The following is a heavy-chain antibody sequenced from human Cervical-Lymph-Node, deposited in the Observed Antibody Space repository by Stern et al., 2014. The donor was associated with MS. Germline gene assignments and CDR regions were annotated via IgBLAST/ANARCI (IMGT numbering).Heavy chain of an antibody. CDR3: AKGDNWRRLNP. J-gene: IGHJ5*02. Sequence: VQLVESGGGVVQPGRSLRLSCAASGFTFSAYGMHWVRQAPGKGLEWVAVISADGNLKFYGDSGKGRFTISRDNSKNTLFLQMNSLRAEDTTVYYCAKGDNWRRLNPWGQGTLVTVSS. CDR1: GFTFSAYG. CDR2: ISADGNLK. V-gene: IGHV3-30*18. D-gene: IGHD1-20*01.